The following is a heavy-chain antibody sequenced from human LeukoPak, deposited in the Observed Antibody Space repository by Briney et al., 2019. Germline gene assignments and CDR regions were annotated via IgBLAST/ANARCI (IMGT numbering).Heavy chain of an antibody. D-gene: IGHD3-22*01. J-gene: IGHJ4*02. CDR2: ISGSGDST. CDR3: ARDTYYYDSSGFTDY. CDR1: GFTFSSYA. V-gene: IGHV3-23*01. Sequence: GGSLRLSCAASGFTFSSYAMSWVRQAPGKGLEWVSAISGSGDSTYYGDSVKGRFTISRDNSKNTLYLQMNSLRAEDTAVYYCARDTYYYDSSGFTDYWGQGTLVTVSS.